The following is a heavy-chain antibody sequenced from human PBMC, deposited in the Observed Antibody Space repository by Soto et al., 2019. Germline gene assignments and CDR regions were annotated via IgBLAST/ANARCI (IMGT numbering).Heavy chain of an antibody. D-gene: IGHD2-15*01. V-gene: IGHV3-30*18. CDR2: ISYDGSNK. CDR1: GFTFSSYG. CDR3: AKDLIDVRYSHRSSRLDY. J-gene: IGHJ4*02. Sequence: GGSLRLSCAASGFTFSSYGMHWVRQAPGKGLEWVAVISYDGSNKYYADSVKGRFTISRDNSKNTLYLQMNSLRAEDTAVYYCAKDLIDVRYSHRSSRLDYWGQGTLVTVSS.